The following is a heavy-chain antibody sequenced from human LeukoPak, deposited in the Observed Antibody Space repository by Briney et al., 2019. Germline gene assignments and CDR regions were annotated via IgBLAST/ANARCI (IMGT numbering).Heavy chain of an antibody. D-gene: IGHD5-18*01. CDR2: TYYRSEWHN. Sequence: TLSSTSAIRESGVYGKSVDWNWRRKSTSKGLEWLGRTYYRSEWHNDYAVSVKSRIIISPDTSKNQFSLQLKSVTPEDTAVYYCARDLAGFGGYSYGMVDYWGQGTLVTVSS. J-gene: IGHJ4*02. V-gene: IGHV6-1*01. CDR1: ESGVYGKSVD. CDR3: ARDLAGFGGYSYGMVDY.